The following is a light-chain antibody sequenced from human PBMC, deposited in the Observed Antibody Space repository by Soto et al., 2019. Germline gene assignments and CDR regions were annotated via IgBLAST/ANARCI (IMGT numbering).Light chain of an antibody. CDR1: SSDVGGYTY. CDR3: TSYTLSSTPYV. J-gene: IGLJ1*01. CDR2: DVS. Sequence: QSVLTQPASVSGSPGQSITISCAGTSSDVGGYTYVSWYQQHPAKAPKLMIYDVSNRPSGVSNRVSGSKSGNTASLTISGLQAEDESDYYCTSYTLSSTPYVFAGGTKLTVL. V-gene: IGLV2-14*01.